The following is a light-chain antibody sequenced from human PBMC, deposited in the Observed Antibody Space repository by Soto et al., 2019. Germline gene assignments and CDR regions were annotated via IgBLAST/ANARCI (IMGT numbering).Light chain of an antibody. CDR2: GAS. CDR3: QQYNSYPWT. J-gene: IGKJ1*01. CDR1: QNI. V-gene: IGKV1-5*03. Sequence: DIQMTQSPSTLSASVGDRVTITCRASQNIEPGKAPNLLIYGASNLESGVPSRFSGSGSGTEFTLTISSLRPHDFATYYCQQYNSYPWTFGQGTKVEIK.